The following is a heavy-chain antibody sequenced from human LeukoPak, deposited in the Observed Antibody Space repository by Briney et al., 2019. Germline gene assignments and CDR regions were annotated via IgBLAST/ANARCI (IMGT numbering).Heavy chain of an antibody. CDR3: ARATQFDWLLLGYYYYMDV. D-gene: IGHD3-9*01. CDR2: INHSGST. V-gene: IGHV4-34*01. Sequence: SETLSLTCAVYGGSFSGYYWSWIRQPPGKGLEWIGEINHSGSTNYNPSLKSRVTISVDTSKNQFSLKLSSVTAADTAVYYCARATQFDWLLLGYYYYMDVWGKGTTVTVSS. J-gene: IGHJ6*03. CDR1: GGSFSGYY.